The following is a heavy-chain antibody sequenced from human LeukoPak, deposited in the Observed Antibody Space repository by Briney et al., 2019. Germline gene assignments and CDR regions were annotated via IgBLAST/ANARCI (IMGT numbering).Heavy chain of an antibody. Sequence: GASVTVSCQASGYIFTNYDINGVGQATGQGGEWMGWMHTNSGNTGYVQRFQGRVTITRDTSISTAYMELSSLRSEDTAVYCCARSCSSTSCSDAFDIWGQGTMVTVSS. CDR2: MHTNSGNT. V-gene: IGHV1-8*03. D-gene: IGHD2-2*01. CDR1: GYIFTNYD. CDR3: ARSCSSTSCSDAFDI. J-gene: IGHJ3*02.